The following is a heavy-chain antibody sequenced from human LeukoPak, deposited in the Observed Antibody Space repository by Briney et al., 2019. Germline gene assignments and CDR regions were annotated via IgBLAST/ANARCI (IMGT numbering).Heavy chain of an antibody. CDR2: INHSGST. D-gene: IGHD3-3*01. J-gene: IGHJ4*02. CDR1: GGSFSGYY. Sequence: SETLSLTCAVYGGSFSGYYWSWIRQPPGKGLEWIGEINHSGSTNYNPSLKSRVTISVDTSKNQFSLKLSSVTAADTAVYYCARGASLYYDFWSGYYLYFDYWGQGTLVTVSS. CDR3: ARGASLYYDFWSGYYLYFDY. V-gene: IGHV4-34*01.